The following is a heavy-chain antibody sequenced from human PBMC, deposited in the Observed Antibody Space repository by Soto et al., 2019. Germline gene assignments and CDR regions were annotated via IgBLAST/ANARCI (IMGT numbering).Heavy chain of an antibody. CDR3: VGDHGYYYSGTDV. CDR2: IYTSGTT. CDR1: GDSISNYY. J-gene: IGHJ6*02. V-gene: IGHV4-4*07. Sequence: SETLSLTCTVSGDSISNYYWSWIRQPAGKGLEWIGRIYTSGTTYYNPSLKSRVTMSVDTSKNQLSLKLGSVTAADTAVYFCVGDHGYYYSGTDVWGQGTTVTVSS.